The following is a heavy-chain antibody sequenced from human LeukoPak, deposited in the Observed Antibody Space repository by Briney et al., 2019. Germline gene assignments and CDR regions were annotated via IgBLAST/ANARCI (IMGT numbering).Heavy chain of an antibody. Sequence: SETLSLTCTVSGGSISSYYWSWIRQPPGKGLEWIGYIYYSGSTNYNPSLKSRVTISVDTSKNQFSLKLSSVTAADTAVYYCAGRPSPYYYDGSGYYSDYWGRGTLVTVSS. D-gene: IGHD3-22*01. V-gene: IGHV4-59*08. CDR2: IYYSGST. J-gene: IGHJ4*02. CDR3: AGRPSPYYYDGSGYYSDY. CDR1: GGSISSYY.